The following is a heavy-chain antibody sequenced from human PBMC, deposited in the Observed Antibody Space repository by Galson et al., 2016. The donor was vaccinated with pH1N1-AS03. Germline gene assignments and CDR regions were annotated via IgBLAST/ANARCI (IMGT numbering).Heavy chain of an antibody. V-gene: IGHV3-30*18. CDR2: VSKEGTNT. Sequence: SLRLSCAVSGFTIWSHHMNWIRQAPGKGLEWLAAVSKEGTNTKYADSVKGRFTISRDNPKNTVHLQMDSLRPEDTAVYYCQKMMDAHLMNVGNYWGQGSLVTVSS. D-gene: IGHD2-15*01. CDR1: GFTIWSHH. J-gene: IGHJ4*02. CDR3: QKMMDAHLMNVGNY.